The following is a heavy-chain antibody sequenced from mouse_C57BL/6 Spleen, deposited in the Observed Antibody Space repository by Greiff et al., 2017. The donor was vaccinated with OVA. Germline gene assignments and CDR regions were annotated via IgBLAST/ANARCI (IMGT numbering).Heavy chain of an antibody. D-gene: IGHD4-1*01. CDR3: ARRLGRGYYAMDY. Sequence: EVKLVESGPVLVKPGASVKMSCKASGYTFTDYYMNWVKQSHGKSLEWIGVINPYNGGTSYNQKFKGKATLTVDKSSSTAYMELNSLTSEDSAVYYCARRLGRGYYAMDYWGQGTSVTVSS. CDR1: GYTFTDYY. CDR2: INPYNGGT. V-gene: IGHV1-19*01. J-gene: IGHJ4*01.